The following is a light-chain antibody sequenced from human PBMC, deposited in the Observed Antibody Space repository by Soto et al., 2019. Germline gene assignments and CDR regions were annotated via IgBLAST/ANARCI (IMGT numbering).Light chain of an antibody. Sequence: EIVLTQSPVTLSLSPGDRATLSCRPSQSVSSFLAWYQQKPGQPPRLLIYDVSNRAAGIPARFSGSGSGTDSTLTISSLEPEDFAVYYCQQRTDWPPVYTFGQGTKLEIK. CDR2: DVS. CDR3: QQRTDWPPVYT. CDR1: QSVSSF. V-gene: IGKV3-11*01. J-gene: IGKJ2*01.